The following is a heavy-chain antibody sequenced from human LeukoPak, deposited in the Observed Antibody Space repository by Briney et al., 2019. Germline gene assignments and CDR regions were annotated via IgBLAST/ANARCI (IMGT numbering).Heavy chain of an antibody. J-gene: IGHJ5*02. CDR3: AREVGYSSSWYGRFDP. D-gene: IGHD6-13*01. Sequence: GASVKVSCKASGYTFTGHYMHWVRQAPGQGLEWMGRINPKSGGTNFAQKFQGRGTMTRDTSISTSYLELNSLRSDDPAVYYCAREVGYSSSWYGRFDPWGQGTLVTVSS. CDR1: GYTFTGHY. V-gene: IGHV1-2*06. CDR2: INPKSGGT.